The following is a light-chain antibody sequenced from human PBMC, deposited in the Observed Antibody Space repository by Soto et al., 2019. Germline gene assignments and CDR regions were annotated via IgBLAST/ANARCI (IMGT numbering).Light chain of an antibody. CDR2: HAS. Sequence: DLQMTQSPSTLSASIGDRVTITCRASQTINNWLAWYQQKPGKAPNLVNYHASNFETGVPSRFSGSAFGTESTLTISSLQPDDFATYYCQHYNSYPWTFGQGTKVEIK. V-gene: IGKV1-5*01. CDR3: QHYNSYPWT. J-gene: IGKJ1*01. CDR1: QTINNW.